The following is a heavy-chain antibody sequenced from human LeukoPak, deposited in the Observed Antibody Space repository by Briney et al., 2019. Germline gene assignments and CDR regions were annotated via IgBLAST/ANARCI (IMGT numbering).Heavy chain of an antibody. CDR1: GFTFSSYG. CDR2: IWYDGSNE. Sequence: GGSLRLSCAAPGFTFSSYGMHWVRQAPGKGLEWVAVIWYDGSNEYYADSVKGRFTISRDNSKNTLYLQMNSLRAEDTAVYFCARDRYSYGSYYFDYWGQGTLATVSS. D-gene: IGHD5-18*01. CDR3: ARDRYSYGSYYFDY. V-gene: IGHV3-33*01. J-gene: IGHJ4*02.